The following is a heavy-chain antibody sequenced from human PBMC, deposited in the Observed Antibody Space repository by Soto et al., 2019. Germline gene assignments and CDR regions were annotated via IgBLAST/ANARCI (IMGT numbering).Heavy chain of an antibody. CDR2: IFSSGST. CDR1: GGSINTFY. V-gene: IGHV4-4*07. D-gene: IGHD5-12*01. J-gene: IGHJ4*01. Sequence: SETLSLTCTVSGGSINTFYWSWVRQPAGKGLEWIGRIFSSGSTSFNPSLESRVAMSVDTSKNHFSLNLSSVAAADMAVYYCAREGSYSAYNFAHGIQLWSFDFWGRGALVTVSS. CDR3: AREGSYSAYNFAHGIQLWSFDF.